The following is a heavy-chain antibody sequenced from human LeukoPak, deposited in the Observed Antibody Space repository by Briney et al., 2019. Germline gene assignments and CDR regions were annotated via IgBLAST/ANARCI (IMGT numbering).Heavy chain of an antibody. CDR2: MIPHSGNT. CDR1: GYTFTSYD. V-gene: IGHV1-8*01. D-gene: IGHD3-9*01. CDR3: TRPLKNYDTLTGYEYYLDY. J-gene: IGHJ4*02. Sequence: GASVKVSCKASGYTFTSYDINWVRQATGQGLEWMGWMIPHSGNTGYAQKFQGRVTMTRNTATSTAYMELSSLTSEDTAVYYCTRPLKNYDTLTGYEYYLDYWGQGTLVTVPS.